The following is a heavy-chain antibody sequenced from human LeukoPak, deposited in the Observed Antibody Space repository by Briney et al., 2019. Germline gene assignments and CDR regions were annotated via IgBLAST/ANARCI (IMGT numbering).Heavy chain of an antibody. V-gene: IGHV3-30*02. CDR1: GFTFSTYG. CDR2: IRYDGSNK. D-gene: IGHD2-2*02. Sequence: GGSLRLSCAASGFTFSTYGMHWVRQAPGKGLEWVAFIRYDGSNKYYADSVKGRYSISRDNSKNTVYLQMNSLRAEDTAIYYCAKDWAGCSGTNCYTTPLDWGQGTLVTVSS. J-gene: IGHJ4*02. CDR3: AKDWAGCSGTNCYTTPLD.